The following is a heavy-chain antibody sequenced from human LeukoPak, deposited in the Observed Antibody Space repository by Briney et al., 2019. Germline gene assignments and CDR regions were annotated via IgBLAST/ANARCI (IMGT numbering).Heavy chain of an antibody. Sequence: HPGGSLRLSCAASGFTFSSYGMSWVRQAPGKGLEWVSAISGSGGSTYYADSVKGRFTISRDNSKNTLYLQMNSLRAEDTAVYYCAKVPYCGGDCYPTYYYYYMDVWGKGTTVTISS. CDR1: GFTFSSYG. D-gene: IGHD2-21*02. J-gene: IGHJ6*03. CDR3: AKVPYCGGDCYPTYYYYYMDV. CDR2: ISGSGGST. V-gene: IGHV3-23*01.